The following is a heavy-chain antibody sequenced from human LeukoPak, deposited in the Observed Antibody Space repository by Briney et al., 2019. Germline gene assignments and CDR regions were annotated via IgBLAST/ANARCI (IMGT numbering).Heavy chain of an antibody. V-gene: IGHV4-39*01. CDR1: GGSISSSSYY. CDR3: ARGRSGQWLVTRNWFDP. CDR2: IYYSGST. J-gene: IGHJ5*02. Sequence: SETLSLTCTVSGGSISSSSYYWGWIRQPPGKGLEWIGSIYYSGSTYYNPSLKSRVTISVDTSKNQFSLKLSSVTAADTAVYYCARGRSGQWLVTRNWFDPWGQGTLVTVSS. D-gene: IGHD6-19*01.